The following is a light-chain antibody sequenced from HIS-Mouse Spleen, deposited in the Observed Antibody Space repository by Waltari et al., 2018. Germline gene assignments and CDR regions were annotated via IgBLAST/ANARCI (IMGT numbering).Light chain of an antibody. CDR3: YSTDSSGNHRV. V-gene: IGLV3-10*01. Sequence: SYELTQPPSVSVYPGQTARITCSGEALPKKFAYWYQPKSGQAPVLVIYEDSKRPSGIPERFSGSSSGTMATLTISGAQVEDEADYYCYSTDSSGNHRVFGGGTKLTVL. CDR1: ALPKKF. CDR2: EDS. J-gene: IGLJ2*01.